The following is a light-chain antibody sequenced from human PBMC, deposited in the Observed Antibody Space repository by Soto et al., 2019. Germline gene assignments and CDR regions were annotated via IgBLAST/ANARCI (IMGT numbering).Light chain of an antibody. V-gene: IGLV7-43*01. Sequence: QTVVTQEPSLTVSPGGTGTLTFASSTGAVTSGYYPNWFQQKPGQAPRALIYSTSNKDSWTPARFSGSLLGGKAALTLSGVQPEDEAEYYCLLYYGGAHVVFGGGTKLTVL. CDR1: TGAVTSGYY. J-gene: IGLJ2*01. CDR3: LLYYGGAHVV. CDR2: STS.